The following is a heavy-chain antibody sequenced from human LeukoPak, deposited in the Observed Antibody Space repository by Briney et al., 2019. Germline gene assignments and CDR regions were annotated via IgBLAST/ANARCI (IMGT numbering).Heavy chain of an antibody. Sequence: GGSLRLSCAASGFTFSSSAMCWVRQAPGKGLEWDSASSNNGGYTYYADSVQGRFTISRDNSKSTLCLQMNSLRAEDTAVYYCAKQLGYCSDGSCYFPYWGQGTLVTVSS. D-gene: IGHD2-15*01. CDR1: GFTFSSSA. CDR3: AKQLGYCSDGSCYFPY. CDR2: SSNNGGYT. V-gene: IGHV3-23*01. J-gene: IGHJ4*02.